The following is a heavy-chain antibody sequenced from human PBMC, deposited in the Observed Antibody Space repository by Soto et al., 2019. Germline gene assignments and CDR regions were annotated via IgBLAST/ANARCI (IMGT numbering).Heavy chain of an antibody. J-gene: IGHJ3*01. CDR3: AAYYYDSSGWTYAFDL. CDR1: GRTLSSYA. Sequence: QVQLVQSRAEVKKPGSSVKVSCKASGRTLSSYAISWERQAPGQGLEWMGGIIPIFGTAHYAQKFQGRVTITADEATSTAYMELSSLRSEAAAVYYCAAYYYDSSGWTYAFDLWGQGTMVTVSS. D-gene: IGHD3-22*01. CDR2: IIPIFGTA. V-gene: IGHV1-69*01.